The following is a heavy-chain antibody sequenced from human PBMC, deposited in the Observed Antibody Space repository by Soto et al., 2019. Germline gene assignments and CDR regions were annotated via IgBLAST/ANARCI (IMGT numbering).Heavy chain of an antibody. V-gene: IGHV3-21*01. CDR1: GFTFSSYS. CDR2: ISSSSSYI. D-gene: IGHD5-18*01. J-gene: IGHJ4*02. CDR3: ARVTNTAMPAFDY. Sequence: GGSLRLSCAASGFTFSSYSMNWVRQAPGKGLEWVSSISSSSSYIYYADSVKGRFTISRDNAKNSLYLQMNSLRAEDTAVYYCARVTNTAMPAFDYWGQGTLVTVSS.